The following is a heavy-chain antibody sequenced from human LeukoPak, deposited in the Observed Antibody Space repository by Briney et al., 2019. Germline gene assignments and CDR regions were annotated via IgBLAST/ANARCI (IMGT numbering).Heavy chain of an antibody. CDR1: GFTFSSYW. D-gene: IGHD5-24*01. Sequence: GGSLRLSCAASGFTFSSYWMHWVRQAPGKGLVWVSRINSDGSSTSYADSVKGRFTISRDNAKNTLYLQMNSLRAEDTAVYYCAGLRGRWLQFDLFDYWGQGTLVTVSS. J-gene: IGHJ4*02. V-gene: IGHV3-74*01. CDR3: AGLRGRWLQFDLFDY. CDR2: INSDGSST.